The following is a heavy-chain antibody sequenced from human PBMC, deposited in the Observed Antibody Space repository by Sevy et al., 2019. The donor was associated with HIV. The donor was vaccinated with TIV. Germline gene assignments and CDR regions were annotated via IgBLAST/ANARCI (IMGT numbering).Heavy chain of an antibody. CDR2: ISTGSTYT. CDR1: GFTFSDYY. V-gene: IGHV3-11*06. J-gene: IGHJ4*02. CDR3: SRVRYNYGSYYFDY. Sequence: GGYLRLSCVASGFTFSDYYMSWIRQAPGKGLERVSYISTGSTYTNYADSVKGRFTVSRDNSENSLYLQMNSLRAEDTAVYYCSRVRYNYGSYYFDYWGQGTLVSVSS. D-gene: IGHD5-18*01.